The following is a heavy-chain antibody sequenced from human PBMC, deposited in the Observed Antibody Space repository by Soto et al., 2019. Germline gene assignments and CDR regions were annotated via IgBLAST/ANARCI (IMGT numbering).Heavy chain of an antibody. CDR3: AKDLPGSCSGGSCYPGYFEH. J-gene: IGHJ1*01. V-gene: IGHV3-23*01. D-gene: IGHD2-15*01. CDR2: ISGSGGST. Sequence: GGSLRLACAASGFTFSSYAMSWVRQAPGKGLEWVSAISGSGGSTYYADSVKGRFTISRDNSKNTLYLQMNSLRAEDTAVYYCAKDLPGSCSGGSCYPGYFEHWGQGPLVTVSS. CDR1: GFTFSSYA.